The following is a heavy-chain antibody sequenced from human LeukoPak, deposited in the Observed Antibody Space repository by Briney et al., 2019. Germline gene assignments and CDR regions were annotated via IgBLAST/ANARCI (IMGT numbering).Heavy chain of an antibody. CDR1: GGSISSRNYY. CDR3: ASHYDILTGLAYFDY. J-gene: IGHJ4*02. CDR2: IYSSGST. V-gene: IGHV4-39*07. Sequence: SETLSLTCTVSGGSISSRNYYWGWIRQTPGKGLEWIGSIYSSGSTYYNPSLKSPFTISVDTSKNHFSLKLSSVTAADTAIYYCASHYDILTGLAYFDYWGQGTLVTVSS. D-gene: IGHD3-9*01.